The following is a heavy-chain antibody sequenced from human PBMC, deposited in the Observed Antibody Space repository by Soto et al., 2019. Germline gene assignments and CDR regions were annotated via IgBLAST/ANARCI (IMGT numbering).Heavy chain of an antibody. V-gene: IGHV5-51*01. Sequence: GESLKISCTGSGYSFTSYWIGWVRQMPGKGLDCMGIIYPGDSDTRYSPSFQGQVTISADKSISTAYLQWSSLKASDTAMYYCARCEEAGTFWFDPWGQGTLVTVSS. J-gene: IGHJ5*02. D-gene: IGHD6-19*01. CDR3: ARCEEAGTFWFDP. CDR1: GYSFTSYW. CDR2: IYPGDSDT.